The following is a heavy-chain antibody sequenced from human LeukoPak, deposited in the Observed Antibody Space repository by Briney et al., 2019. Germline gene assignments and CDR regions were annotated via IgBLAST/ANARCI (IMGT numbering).Heavy chain of an antibody. Sequence: ASVKVSCKASGYIFTGHYMHWVRQAPGQGLEWMGWINPNSGDTRSTQKFQGRVTMTRDTSINTAYMELRSLRSDDTTVYYCARDADCSGENCYEYLRHWGQGTLVTVSP. CDR2: INPNSGDT. CDR3: ARDADCSGENCYEYLRH. J-gene: IGHJ1*01. D-gene: IGHD2-15*01. V-gene: IGHV1-2*02. CDR1: GYIFTGHY.